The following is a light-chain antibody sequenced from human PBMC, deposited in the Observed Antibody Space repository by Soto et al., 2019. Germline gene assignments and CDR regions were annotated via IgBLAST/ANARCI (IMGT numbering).Light chain of an antibody. CDR3: LQHNSPPRT. CDR2: AAS. V-gene: IGKV1-17*03. Sequence: IQVTEQTYVMSASVRDRVTITCRASQGISNYLAWYQQKPGKVPKRLIYAASTLQSGVPSRFSGSGSGTEFTLTISSLEPEDFATYYCLQHNSPPRTVGQGTKVEIK. CDR1: QGISNY. J-gene: IGKJ1*01.